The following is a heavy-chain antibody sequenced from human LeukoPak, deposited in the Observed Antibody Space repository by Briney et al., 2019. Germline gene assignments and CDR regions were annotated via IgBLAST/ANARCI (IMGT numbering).Heavy chain of an antibody. J-gene: IGHJ4*02. CDR3: AKDGYDSSGYYPQY. CDR2: ISYDGSNK. CDR1: GFTFSSYG. V-gene: IGHV3-30*18. Sequence: GGSLRLSCAASGFTFSSYGMHWVRQAPGKGLEWVAVISYDGSNKYYADSVKGRFTIPRDNSKNTLYLQMNSLRAEDTAVYYCAKDGYDSSGYYPQYWGQGTLVTVSS. D-gene: IGHD3-22*01.